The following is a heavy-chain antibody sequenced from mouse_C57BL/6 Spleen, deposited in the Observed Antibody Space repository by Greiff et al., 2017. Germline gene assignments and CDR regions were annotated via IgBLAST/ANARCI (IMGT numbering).Heavy chain of an antibody. CDR2: IDPSDSET. CDR3: AREGAQATDFDY. J-gene: IGHJ2*01. Sequence: VQLQQPGAELVRPGSSVKLSCKASGYTFTSYWMHWVKQRPIQGLEWIGNIDPSDSETHYNQKFKDKATLTVDKSSSTAYMQLSSLTSEDSAVYYCAREGAQATDFDYWGQGTTLTVSS. V-gene: IGHV1-52*01. D-gene: IGHD3-2*02. CDR1: GYTFTSYW.